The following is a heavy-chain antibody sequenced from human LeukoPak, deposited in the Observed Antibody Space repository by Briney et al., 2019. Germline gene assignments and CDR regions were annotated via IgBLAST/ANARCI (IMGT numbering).Heavy chain of an antibody. V-gene: IGHV3-74*01. D-gene: IGHD1-26*01. J-gene: IGHJ5*02. Sequence: LPGRSLRLSCAASGFTFSSYWMHWVRQVPGKGLVWVARINPGGSSITYADSVKGRFTISRDNSKNTLYLQMNSLRAEDTAVYYCAKLLSGLCDPWGQGTLVTVSS. CDR1: GFTFSSYW. CDR2: INPGGSSI. CDR3: AKLLSGLCDP.